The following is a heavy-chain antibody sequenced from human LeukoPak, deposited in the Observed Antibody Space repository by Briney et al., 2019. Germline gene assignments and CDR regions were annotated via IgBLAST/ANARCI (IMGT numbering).Heavy chain of an antibody. CDR3: AKDRFDYSNSYFDY. V-gene: IGHV3-74*01. Sequence: GGSLRLSCAASGFTFNRYYMYWIRQAPGKGLVWVSRISDDGRVTLYADFVKGRFTISRDNAKNTLSLQMNSLRVEDTAVYYCAKDRFDYSNSYFDYWGQGTLVTVSS. CDR2: ISDDGRVT. D-gene: IGHD4-11*01. CDR1: GFTFNRYY. J-gene: IGHJ4*02.